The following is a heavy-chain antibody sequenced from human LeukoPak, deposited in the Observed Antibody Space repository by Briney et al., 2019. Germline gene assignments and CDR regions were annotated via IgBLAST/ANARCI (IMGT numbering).Heavy chain of an antibody. J-gene: IGHJ5*02. CDR1: GYTFTGYY. CDR3: ARDRYDFWRGLSDWFDP. V-gene: IGHV1-2*02. D-gene: IGHD3-3*01. CDR2: INPNSGGT. Sequence: ASVKVSCKASGYTFTGYYMHWVRQAPGQGLEWMGWINPNSGGTNYAQKFQGRVTMTRDTSISTAYMELSRLRSDDTAVYYCARDRYDFWRGLSDWFDPWGQGTLVTVSS.